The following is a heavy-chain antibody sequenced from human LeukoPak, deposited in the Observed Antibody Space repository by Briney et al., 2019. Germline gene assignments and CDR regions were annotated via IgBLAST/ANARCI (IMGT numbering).Heavy chain of an antibody. V-gene: IGHV4-59*01. CDR1: GGSISSYY. J-gene: IGHJ3*02. CDR2: IYYSGST. D-gene: IGHD3-22*01. CDR3: ARTYYYDSSGSKRAFDI. Sequence: SETLFLTCTVSGGSISSYYWSWIRQPPGKGLEWIGYIYYSGSTNYNPSLKSRVTISVDTSKNQFSLKLSSVTAADTAVYYCARTYYYDSSGSKRAFDIWGQGTMVTVSS.